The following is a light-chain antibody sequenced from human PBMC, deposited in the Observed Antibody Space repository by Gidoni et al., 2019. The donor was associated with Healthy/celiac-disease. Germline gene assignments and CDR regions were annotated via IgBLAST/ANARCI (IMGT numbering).Light chain of an antibody. Sequence: DIQMTQSPSSLSASVRDRVTITCRASQSISSYLSWHQQKPGKAPKLLIYAASSLQSGVPSRFSGSGSGTDFTLTISSLQPEDFATYYCQQSYSTPRTFGQGTKVEIK. CDR2: AAS. CDR1: QSISSY. CDR3: QQSYSTPRT. J-gene: IGKJ1*01. V-gene: IGKV1-39*01.